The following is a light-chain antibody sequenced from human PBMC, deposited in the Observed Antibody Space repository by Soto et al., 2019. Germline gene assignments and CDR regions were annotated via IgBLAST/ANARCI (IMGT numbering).Light chain of an antibody. CDR3: SSYTSSNTLV. CDR1: SSDVGGYNY. V-gene: IGLV2-14*01. CDR2: DVS. Sequence: QSVLTQPASVSGSPGQSITISCTGTSSDVGGYNYVSWYQQHPGKAPKLMIYDVSNRPSGVSNRFSGSKSGNTASLTISGLQGEDEADYYCSSYTSSNTLVFGGGTKVTVL. J-gene: IGLJ3*02.